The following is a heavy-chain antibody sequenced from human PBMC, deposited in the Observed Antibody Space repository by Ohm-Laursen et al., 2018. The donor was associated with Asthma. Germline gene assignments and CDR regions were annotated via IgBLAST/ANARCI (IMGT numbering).Heavy chain of an antibody. D-gene: IGHD3-3*01. Sequence: SLRLSCTASGFTFSSYAMHWVRQAPGKGLEWVAVISYDGSNKYYADSVKGRFTISRDNSKNTLYLQMNSLRAEDTAVYYCATGGTYYDFWSENYGMDVWGQGTTVTVSS. CDR1: GFTFSSYA. J-gene: IGHJ6*02. V-gene: IGHV3-30-3*01. CDR2: ISYDGSNK. CDR3: ATGGTYYDFWSENYGMDV.